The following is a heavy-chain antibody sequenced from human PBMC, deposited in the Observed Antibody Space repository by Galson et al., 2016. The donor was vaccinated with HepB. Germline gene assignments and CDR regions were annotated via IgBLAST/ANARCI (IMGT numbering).Heavy chain of an antibody. CDR1: GYTFTNFA. V-gene: IGHV1-3*01. Sequence: SVKVSCKASGYTFTNFAMHWVRQAPGQRLEWMGWINVGNGNTKFSQKFQGRVTITRDPSASTAYMELSSLRSEDTAVYYCARDDYNWNDRYYFDYWGQGTLVTVSS. CDR2: INVGNGNT. D-gene: IGHD1-20*01. CDR3: ARDDYNWNDRYYFDY. J-gene: IGHJ4*02.